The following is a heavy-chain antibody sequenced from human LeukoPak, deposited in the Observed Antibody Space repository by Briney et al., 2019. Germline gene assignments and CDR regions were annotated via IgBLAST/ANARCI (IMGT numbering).Heavy chain of an antibody. Sequence: SETLSLTCAVYGGSFSGYYWSWIRQPPGKGLEWIGEINHSGSTNYNPSLKSRVTISVDTSKNQFSPKLSSVTAADTAVYYCARDSSSWYRPYYYYGMDVWGQGTTVTVSS. CDR2: INHSGST. V-gene: IGHV4-34*01. CDR1: GGSFSGYY. CDR3: ARDSSSWYRPYYYYGMDV. J-gene: IGHJ6*02. D-gene: IGHD6-13*01.